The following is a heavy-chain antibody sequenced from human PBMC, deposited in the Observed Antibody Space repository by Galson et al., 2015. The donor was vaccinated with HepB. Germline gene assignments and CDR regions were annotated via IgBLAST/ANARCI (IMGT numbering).Heavy chain of an antibody. CDR3: AKTLGTIVVVVAATYFGAFDI. Sequence: SLRLSCATSGFTFSSYAMSWVRQAPGKGLEWVSAISGSGGSTYYADSVKGRFTISRDNSKNTLYLQMNSLRAEDTAVYYCAKTLGTIVVVVAATYFGAFDIWGQGTMVTVSS. J-gene: IGHJ3*02. CDR1: GFTFSSYA. CDR2: ISGSGGST. D-gene: IGHD2-15*01. V-gene: IGHV3-23*01.